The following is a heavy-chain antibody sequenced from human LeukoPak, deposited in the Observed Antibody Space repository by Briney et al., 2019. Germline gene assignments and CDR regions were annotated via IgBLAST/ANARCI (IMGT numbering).Heavy chain of an antibody. J-gene: IGHJ5*02. CDR3: ARGGIVVVPAAINWFDP. D-gene: IGHD2-2*02. V-gene: IGHV1-69*02. Sequence: ASVKVSCKASGGTFSSYTISWVRQAPGQGLEWMGRIIPILGIANYAQKFQGRVTITADKSTSTAYMELSSLRSEDTAVYYRARGGIVVVPAAINWFDPWGQGTLVTVSS. CDR2: IIPILGIA. CDR1: GGTFSSYT.